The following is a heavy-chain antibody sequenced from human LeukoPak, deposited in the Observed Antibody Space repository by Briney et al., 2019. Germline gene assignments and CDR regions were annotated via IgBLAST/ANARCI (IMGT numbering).Heavy chain of an antibody. CDR1: GFSFSGYG. D-gene: IGHD3-16*01. CDR3: ARLNGPVVITFGGVTWFDP. V-gene: IGHV3-23*01. J-gene: IGHJ5*02. Sequence: GGSLRLSCAASGFSFSGYGMAWVRLAPRKGLECVTAITGSGSSSYYVDSVRGRFTISRDNSMNTVYLQMNTLGAEGTAMYYCARLNGPVVITFGGVTWFDPWGQGTRVTVSS. CDR2: ITGSGSSS.